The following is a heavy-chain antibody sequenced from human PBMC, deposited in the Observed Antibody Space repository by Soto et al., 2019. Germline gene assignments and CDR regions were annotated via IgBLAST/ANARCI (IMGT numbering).Heavy chain of an antibody. J-gene: IGHJ5*02. CDR1: GFTFSDHY. CDR2: IRNIANSYTT. CDR3: ARRITGTPPADGGS. V-gene: IGHV3-72*01. Sequence: EVQLVESGGDLVQPGGSLRLSCAVSGFTFSDHYKDWVRQAPGKGLEWVGRIRNIANSYTTDYAASVKGRFTISRDDSKNSQYLQMSSLKTEDTAIYYCARRITGTPPADGGSWGQGTLVTVSS. D-gene: IGHD1-7*01.